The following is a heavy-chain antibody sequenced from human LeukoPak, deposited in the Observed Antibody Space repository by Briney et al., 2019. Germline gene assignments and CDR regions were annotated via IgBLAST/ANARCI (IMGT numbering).Heavy chain of an antibody. Sequence: KSSETLSLTCTVSGVSISNYYWSWIRQPPGKGLEWIGYIYYSGSTNYNPSLKSRVTISVGTSKNQFSLKLSSVTAADTAVYYCATSMHGYCSGGSCYGAFDIWGQGTMVTVSS. V-gene: IGHV4-59*01. J-gene: IGHJ3*02. D-gene: IGHD2-15*01. CDR3: ATSMHGYCSGGSCYGAFDI. CDR1: GVSISNYY. CDR2: IYYSGST.